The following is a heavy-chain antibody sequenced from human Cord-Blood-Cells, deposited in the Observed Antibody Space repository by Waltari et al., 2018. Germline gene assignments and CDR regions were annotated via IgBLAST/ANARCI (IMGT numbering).Heavy chain of an antibody. CDR1: GGSISSSSYS. J-gene: IGHJ5*02. CDR3: ARGRIFGVVIEGWFDP. D-gene: IGHD3-3*01. V-gene: IGHV4-39*01. Sequence: QLQLQESGPGLVKPSETLSLTCTVSGGSISSSSYSWGWTRQPPGKGLEWIGSIYYSGSNYYNPSLKSRVTISVDTSKNQFSLKLSSVTAADTAVYYCARGRIFGVVIEGWFDPWGQGTLVTVSS. CDR2: IYYSGSN.